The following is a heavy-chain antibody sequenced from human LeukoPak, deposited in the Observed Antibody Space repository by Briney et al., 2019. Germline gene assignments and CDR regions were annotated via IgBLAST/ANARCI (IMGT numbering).Heavy chain of an antibody. CDR2: IYYSGST. D-gene: IGHD3-22*01. J-gene: IGHJ4*02. Sequence: PSETLSLTCTVSGGSISSSSYYWGWIRQPPGKGLEWIGSIYYSGSTYYNPSLKSRVTLSVDTSKNQFSLKLRSVTAADTAVYYCARHDSSGYYPIDYWGQGTLVTVSS. CDR3: ARHDSSGYYPIDY. CDR1: GGSISSSSYY. V-gene: IGHV4-39*01.